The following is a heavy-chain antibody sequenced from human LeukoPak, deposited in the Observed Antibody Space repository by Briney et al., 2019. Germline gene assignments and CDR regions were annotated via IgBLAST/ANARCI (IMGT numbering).Heavy chain of an antibody. CDR3: ARSFLGDGSGWYFGFDY. J-gene: IGHJ4*02. CDR1: GFTVSSNY. Sequence: GGSLRLSCAASGFTVSSNYMSWVRQAPGKGREWVSIIYSGGNTYYADSVKGRFTISRDTSKNTLYLQMNSLRAEDTAVYYCARSFLGDGSGWYFGFDYWGQGTLVTVSS. D-gene: IGHD6-19*01. CDR2: IYSGGNT. V-gene: IGHV3-53*01.